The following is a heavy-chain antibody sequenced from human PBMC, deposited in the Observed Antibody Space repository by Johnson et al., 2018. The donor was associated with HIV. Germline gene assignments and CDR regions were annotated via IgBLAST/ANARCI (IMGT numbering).Heavy chain of an antibody. J-gene: IGHJ3*02. V-gene: IGHV3-7*01. CDR2: MNPGSEK. CDR3: ARSGDSIGSFWAGGAFDI. Sequence: VQLVESGGGLVQPGGSLRLSCAASGFPFGGYWMAWVRQAPGKGLEWVASMNPGSEKYYVDSVKGRFPISRDNSKNTLYLQMNSLRAEDTAVYYCARSGDSIGSFWAGGAFDIWGQGTMVTVSS. D-gene: IGHD3/OR15-3a*01. CDR1: GFPFGGYW.